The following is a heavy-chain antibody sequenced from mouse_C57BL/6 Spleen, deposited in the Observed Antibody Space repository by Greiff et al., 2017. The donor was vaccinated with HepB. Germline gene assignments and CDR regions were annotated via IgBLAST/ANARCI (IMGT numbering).Heavy chain of an antibody. CDR2: INYDGSST. CDR1: GFTFSDYY. J-gene: IGHJ2*01. CDR3: ARDHDYDAGYFDY. D-gene: IGHD2-4*01. Sequence: EVMLVESEGGLVQPGSSMKLSCTASGFTFSDYYMAWVRQVPEKGLEWVANINYDGSSTYYLDSLKSRFIISRDNAKNILYLQMSSLKSEDTATYYCARDHDYDAGYFDYWGQGTTLTVSS. V-gene: IGHV5-16*01.